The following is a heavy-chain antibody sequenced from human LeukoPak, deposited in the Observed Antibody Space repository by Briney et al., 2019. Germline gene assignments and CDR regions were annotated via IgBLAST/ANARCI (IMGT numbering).Heavy chain of an antibody. CDR1: GYSFTSYW. J-gene: IGHJ6*02. Sequence: GESLKISCKGSGYSFTSYWIGWVRQMPEKGLEWMGIIYPGDSDTRYSPSFQGQVTISADKSISTAYLQWSSLKASDTAMYYCARSRYYCSGGSCYSYYGMDVWGQGTTVTVSS. V-gene: IGHV5-51*01. D-gene: IGHD2-15*01. CDR3: ARSRYYCSGGSCYSYYGMDV. CDR2: IYPGDSDT.